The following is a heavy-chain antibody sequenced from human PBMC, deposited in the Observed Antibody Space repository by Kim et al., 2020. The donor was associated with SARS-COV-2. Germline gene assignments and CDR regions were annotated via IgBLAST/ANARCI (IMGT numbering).Heavy chain of an antibody. D-gene: IGHD6-13*01. CDR1: GYTFTSYG. J-gene: IGHJ4*02. Sequence: ASVKVSCKASGYTFTSYGISWVRQAPGQGLEWMGWISAYNGNTNYAQKLQGRVTMTTDTSTSTAYMELRSLRSDDTAVYYCARARADSSSWFFDYWGQGTLVTVSS. CDR3: ARARADSSSWFFDY. V-gene: IGHV1-18*01. CDR2: ISAYNGNT.